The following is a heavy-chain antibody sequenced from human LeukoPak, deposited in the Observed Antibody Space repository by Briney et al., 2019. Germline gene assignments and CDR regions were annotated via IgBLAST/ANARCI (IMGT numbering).Heavy chain of an antibody. J-gene: IGHJ4*02. Sequence: SETLSLTCVVYGGSFSGYYWSWIRQPPGKGLEWIGEINHSGSTNYNPSLKSRVTISVDTSKNQFSLKLSSVTAADTAVYYCARGVYDFWSGYLSYFDYWGQGTLVTVSS. CDR3: ARGVYDFWSGYLSYFDY. CDR2: INHSGST. D-gene: IGHD3-3*01. V-gene: IGHV4-34*01. CDR1: GGSFSGYY.